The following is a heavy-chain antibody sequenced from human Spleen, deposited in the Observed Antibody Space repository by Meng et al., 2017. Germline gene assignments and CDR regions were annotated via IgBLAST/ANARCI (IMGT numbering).Heavy chain of an antibody. Sequence: QVQLQESGPGLVTPSQTLSLTCTVSGGSISSGGYYWSWIRQHPGKGLEWIGYIYSGGATYYNPSLKSRLTISVDTSKNQCSLKLSSVTAADTAVYYCAVSRDGYNFDHWGQGTLVTVSS. CDR1: GGSISSGGYY. CDR2: IYSGGAT. D-gene: IGHD5-24*01. CDR3: AVSRDGYNFDH. V-gene: IGHV4-31*03. J-gene: IGHJ4*02.